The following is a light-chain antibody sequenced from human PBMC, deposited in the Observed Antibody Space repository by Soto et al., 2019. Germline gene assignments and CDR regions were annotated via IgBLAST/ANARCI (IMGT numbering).Light chain of an antibody. Sequence: PGERATLSCRASQRVSNSLAWYQQKPGQAPRLLIHDASNRATGIPARFSGSGSGTDFALTISSLEPEDFAVYYCQQRTNWPPTFGQGTKLEIK. J-gene: IGKJ2*01. CDR3: QQRTNWPPT. CDR1: QRVSNS. CDR2: DAS. V-gene: IGKV3-11*01.